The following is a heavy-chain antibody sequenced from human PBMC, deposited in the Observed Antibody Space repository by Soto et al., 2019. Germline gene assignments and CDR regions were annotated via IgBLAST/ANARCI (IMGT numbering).Heavy chain of an antibody. CDR1: GGSISSSSYY. D-gene: IGHD2-2*01. V-gene: IGHV4-39*02. CDR3: AREEAAANWFDP. CDR2: IYYSGST. Sequence: QLQLQESGPGLVKPSETLSLTCTVSGGSISSSSYYWGWIRQPPGKGLEWIGSIYYSGSTYYNPSLKSRVTISVDTSKNQFSLKLSSVTAADTAVYYCAREEAAANWFDPWGQGTLVTVSS. J-gene: IGHJ5*02.